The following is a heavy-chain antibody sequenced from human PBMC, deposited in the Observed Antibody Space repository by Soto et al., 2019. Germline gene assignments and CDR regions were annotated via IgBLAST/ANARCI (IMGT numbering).Heavy chain of an antibody. CDR1: AYTFISYG. Sequence: QVQLVQSGAEVKTPGASVKVSCKASAYTFISYGISWVRQAPGQGLEWMGWISAYKGNTNYAQKLQGRDTMTKDTSTSTAYMELRSLRSDDTALYYCARGTPGSSWYPPVAYWGQGTLGTVSS. V-gene: IGHV1-18*01. CDR2: ISAYKGNT. CDR3: ARGTPGSSWYPPVAY. J-gene: IGHJ4*02. D-gene: IGHD6-13*01.